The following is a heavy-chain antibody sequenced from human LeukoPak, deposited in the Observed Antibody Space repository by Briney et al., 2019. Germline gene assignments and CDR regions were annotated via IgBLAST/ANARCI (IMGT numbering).Heavy chain of an antibody. V-gene: IGHV5-51*01. CDR2: IYPDDSET. J-gene: IGHJ4*02. Sequence: GASLQISRKVSGYRFTTYWIGWVRQMPGKGLEWMGIIYPDDSETRYSPSFQGQVTISADKSLSTAFLQWSSLKASDTAMYYCARHRFYSNGWSPFDYWGQGTLVTVST. D-gene: IGHD6-19*01. CDR1: GYRFTTYW. CDR3: ARHRFYSNGWSPFDY.